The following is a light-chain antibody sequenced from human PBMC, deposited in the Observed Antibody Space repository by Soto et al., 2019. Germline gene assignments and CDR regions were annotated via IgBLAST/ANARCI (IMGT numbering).Light chain of an antibody. V-gene: IGKV1-9*01. Sequence: QSPSFRSAFKGARVTIPCRPSQAVPNNVAWYQQKPGKPPKLLVYEESTLHSGVPSRFSGRKSGTQFTLTIDSLQPEDFATYYCQQVNTYPRTFGGGTKVDI. CDR3: QQVNTYPRT. J-gene: IGKJ4*01. CDR1: QAVPNN. CDR2: EES.